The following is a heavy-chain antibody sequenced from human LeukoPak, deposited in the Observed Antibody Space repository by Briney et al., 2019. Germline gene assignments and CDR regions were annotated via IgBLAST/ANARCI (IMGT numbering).Heavy chain of an antibody. CDR1: GGTFSSYA. J-gene: IGHJ6*03. D-gene: IGHD4-17*01. V-gene: IGHV1-69*13. Sequence: ASVKVSCKASGGTFSSYAISWVRQAPGQGLESMGGIIPIFGTANYAQKFQGRVTITADESTSTAYMELSSLRSEDTAVYYCARTDYGDYGRNYYYYYMDVWGKGTTVTISS. CDR2: IIPIFGTA. CDR3: ARTDYGDYGRNYYYYYMDV.